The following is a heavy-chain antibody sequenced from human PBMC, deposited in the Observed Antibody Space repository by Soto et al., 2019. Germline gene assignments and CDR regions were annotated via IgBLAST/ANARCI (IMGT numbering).Heavy chain of an antibody. J-gene: IGHJ6*02. CDR3: DHMGV. V-gene: IGHV3-23*01. CDR1: GFTFSSYA. Sequence: GSLRLSCAASGFTFSSYAMSWVRQAPQKELEWVSAISGRDNSTYYAVSVKGRFPISRDNSKNTLYLQMSSLRADDTAVYYCDHMGVWGQGTTVTVSS. CDR2: ISGRDNST.